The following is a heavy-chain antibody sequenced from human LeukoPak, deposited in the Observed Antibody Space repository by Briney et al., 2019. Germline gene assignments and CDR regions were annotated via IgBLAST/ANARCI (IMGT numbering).Heavy chain of an antibody. CDR1: GFTFSSYA. J-gene: IGHJ3*02. V-gene: IGHV3-23*01. D-gene: IGHD3-10*01. Sequence: PGGSLRLSCAASGFTFSSYAMSWVRQAPGKGLEWVSAISGSGGSTYYADSVKGRFTISRDNAKNSLYLQMNSLRAEDTAVYYCARSGSGAFDIWGQGTTVTVSS. CDR3: ARSGSGAFDI. CDR2: ISGSGGST.